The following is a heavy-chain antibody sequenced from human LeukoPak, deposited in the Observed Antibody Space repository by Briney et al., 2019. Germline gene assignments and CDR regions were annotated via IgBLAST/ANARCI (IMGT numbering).Heavy chain of an antibody. CDR1: GFTFSGYW. CDR2: IKQDGSEK. D-gene: IGHD2-21*01. Sequence: GGSLRLSCAASGFTFSGYWMSWVCQAPGKGLEWVANIKQDGSEKYYVDSMKGRFTISRDNAKNSLYLQMNSLRAEDTAVYYCARGPSYCGTNCYYYFEYWGQGTLVTVSS. J-gene: IGHJ4*02. CDR3: ARGPSYCGTNCYYYFEY. V-gene: IGHV3-7*01.